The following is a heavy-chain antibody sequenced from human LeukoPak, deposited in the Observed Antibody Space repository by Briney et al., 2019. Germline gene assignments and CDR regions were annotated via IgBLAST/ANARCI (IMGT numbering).Heavy chain of an antibody. CDR1: GGSISSGDYY. D-gene: IGHD3-3*01. Sequence: PSQTLSLTCTVSGGSISSGDYYWSWIRQPPRKGLEWIGYIYYSGSTNYNPSLKSRVTISVDTSKNQFSLKLSSVTAADTAVYYCARVGRNYDPRSTYFDYWGQGTLVTVSS. CDR3: ARVGRNYDPRSTYFDY. V-gene: IGHV4-61*08. J-gene: IGHJ4*02. CDR2: IYYSGST.